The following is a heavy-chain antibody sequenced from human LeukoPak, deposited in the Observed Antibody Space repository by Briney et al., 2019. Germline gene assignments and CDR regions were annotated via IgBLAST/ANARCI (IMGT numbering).Heavy chain of an antibody. CDR3: ARALTYYYYYMDV. CDR2: IYSGGST. J-gene: IGHJ6*03. V-gene: IGHV3-53*01. D-gene: IGHD3-9*01. Sequence: GGSLRLSCAASGFTVSSNYMSWVRQAPGKGLEWVSVIYSGGSTYYADSVKGRFTISRDNSKNTLYLQMNSLRAEDTAVYYCARALTYYYYYMDVWGEGTTVTVSS. CDR1: GFTVSSNY.